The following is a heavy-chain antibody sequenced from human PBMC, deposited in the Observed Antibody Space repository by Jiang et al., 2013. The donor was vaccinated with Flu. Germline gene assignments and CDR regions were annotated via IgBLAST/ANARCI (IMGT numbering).Heavy chain of an antibody. D-gene: IGHD1-26*01. V-gene: IGHV4-59*12. CDR2: IYYSGST. J-gene: IGHJ4*02. Sequence: PGLVKPSETLSLTCTVSGDSMSTYYWSWIRQPPGKGLEWIGSIYYSGSTYYNPFLRSRVTISLDTSKNQFSLKLTSVTAADTAVYYCASQWELVVFDYWGQGTLVTASS. CDR1: GDSMSTYY. CDR3: ASQWELVVFDY.